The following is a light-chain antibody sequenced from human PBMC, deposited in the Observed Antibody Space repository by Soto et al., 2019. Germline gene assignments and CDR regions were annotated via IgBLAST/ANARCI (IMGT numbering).Light chain of an antibody. V-gene: IGLV2-11*01. CDR3: CSYGGSNPHVI. J-gene: IGLJ2*01. Sequence: QSALTQPRSLSGSPGQSLTISCTGTSIDVGSYNYVSWYQQHPGKAPKIMIYDVTKRPSGVPDRFSGFKSGNTAFLTISGLQADDEADYYCCSYGGSNPHVIFGGGTQLTVL. CDR2: DVT. CDR1: SIDVGSYNY.